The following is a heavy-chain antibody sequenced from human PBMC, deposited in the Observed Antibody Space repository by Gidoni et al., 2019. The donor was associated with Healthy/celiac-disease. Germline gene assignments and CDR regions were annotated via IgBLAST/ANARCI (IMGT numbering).Heavy chain of an antibody. Sequence: EVQLVASGGGLVTPGGSLRLSCAASGFTFSSYSMNWVRQDPGEGLEWVSSISSRSSYIYYADSVKGRFTISRDNAKNSLYLQMNSLRAEDTAVYYCARDLSVDIVVVPADYWGQGTLVTVSS. D-gene: IGHD2-2*01. CDR3: ARDLSVDIVVVPADY. V-gene: IGHV3-21*01. CDR1: GFTFSSYS. J-gene: IGHJ4*02. CDR2: ISSRSSYI.